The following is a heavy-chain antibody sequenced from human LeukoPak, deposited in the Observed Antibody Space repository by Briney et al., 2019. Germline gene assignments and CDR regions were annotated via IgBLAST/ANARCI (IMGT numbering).Heavy chain of an antibody. J-gene: IGHJ6*02. CDR2: ISGSGGST. V-gene: IGHV3-23*01. CDR3: TTDREYCSGGSCYHNYYYYGVDV. CDR1: GVTFSSYA. Sequence: GGSLRLSCAASGVTFSSYAMSWVRQAPGKGLEWVSSISGSGGSTYYADSVRGRFTVSRDNSRNTLALQMNSLRAEDTAVYYCTTDREYCSGGSCYHNYYYYGVDVWGQGTTVTVSS. D-gene: IGHD2-15*01.